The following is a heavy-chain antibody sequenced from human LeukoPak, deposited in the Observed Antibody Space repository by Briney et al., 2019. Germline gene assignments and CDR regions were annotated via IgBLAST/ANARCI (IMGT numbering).Heavy chain of an antibody. D-gene: IGHD2-21*01. V-gene: IGHV3-33*02. CDR3: ARELSQIVWGGLDY. Sequence: GRSLRLSCAASGFSFSHYGMHWVRQAPGKGLEWVAVIQNDASTENFADSAKGRFTISRDNSKNTVFLQMNSLRVEDTAVYYCARELSQIVWGGLDYGGQGTLVSVSS. J-gene: IGHJ4*02. CDR2: IQNDASTE. CDR1: GFSFSHYG.